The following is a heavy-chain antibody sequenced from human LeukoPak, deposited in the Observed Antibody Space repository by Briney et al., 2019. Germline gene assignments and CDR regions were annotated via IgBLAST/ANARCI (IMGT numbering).Heavy chain of an antibody. CDR2: IHTSGNT. CDR3: ARVTDPRYNWFDP. D-gene: IGHD2-21*02. CDR1: GASISSYY. Sequence: SETLSLTCSVSGASISSYYWTWIRQPAGKGPEWIGRIHTSGNTNYNPSLKSRGNMSADTSKNQFSLKLNSVTAADTAVYYCARVTDPRYNWFDPWGQGTLVTVSS. V-gene: IGHV4-4*07. J-gene: IGHJ5*02.